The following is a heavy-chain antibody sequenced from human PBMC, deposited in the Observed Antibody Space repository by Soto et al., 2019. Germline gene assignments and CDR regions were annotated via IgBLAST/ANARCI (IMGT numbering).Heavy chain of an antibody. V-gene: IGHV3-23*01. CDR3: AKPPRSSSWMDFEY. CDR2: MSGSGGTT. J-gene: IGHJ4*02. Sequence: GGSLRLSCAASGFTFSSYAMSWVRQAPGKGLEWVSAMSGSGGTTYHADSVKGRFTISRDNSKNTLYLQMNSLRAEDTAVYYCAKPPRSSSWMDFEYWGQGTLVTVSS. CDR1: GFTFSSYA. D-gene: IGHD6-13*01.